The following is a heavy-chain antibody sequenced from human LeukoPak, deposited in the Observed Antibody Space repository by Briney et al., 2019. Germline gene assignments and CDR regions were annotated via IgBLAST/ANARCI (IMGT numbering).Heavy chain of an antibody. J-gene: IGHJ3*02. CDR3: AKALYPFEQLALGCDAFDI. CDR1: GFTFDDYA. Sequence: GRSLRLSCAASGFTFDDYAMHWVRHAPGKGLEWVSGISWNSGSIGYADSVKGRFTISRDNAKNSLYLQMNSLRAEDMALYYCAKALYPFEQLALGCDAFDIWGQGTMVTVSS. V-gene: IGHV3-9*03. D-gene: IGHD3-16*01. CDR2: ISWNSGSI.